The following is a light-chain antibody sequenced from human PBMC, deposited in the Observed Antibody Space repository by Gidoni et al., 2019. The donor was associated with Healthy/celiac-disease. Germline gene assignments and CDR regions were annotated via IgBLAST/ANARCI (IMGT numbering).Light chain of an antibody. V-gene: IGKV4-1*01. CDR1: QSVLYSSNNKNY. CDR2: WAS. J-gene: IGKJ3*01. CDR3: QQYYSTPGT. Sequence: ATINCKSSQSVLYSSNNKNYLAWYQQKPGQPPKLLIYWASTRESGVPDRFIGSGSGTDFTLTISSLQAEDVAVYYCQQYYSTPGTVVPGTKVDIK.